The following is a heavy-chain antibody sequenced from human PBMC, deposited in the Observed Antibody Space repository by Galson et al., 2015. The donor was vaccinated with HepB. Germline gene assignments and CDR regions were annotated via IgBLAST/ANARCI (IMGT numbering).Heavy chain of an antibody. CDR3: TRVAHLGRGMNV. D-gene: IGHD3-10*01. J-gene: IGHJ6*02. Sequence: CAISGDSVSRDTVGWNWIRQSPSRGLEWLGRTYYRSKWYSDYAICVKSRIILNADSSTNQFFLQLNSVTPEDTAVYYCTRVAHLGRGMNVWGQGTTVTV. V-gene: IGHV6-1*01. CDR1: GDSVSRDTVG. CDR2: TYYRSKWYS.